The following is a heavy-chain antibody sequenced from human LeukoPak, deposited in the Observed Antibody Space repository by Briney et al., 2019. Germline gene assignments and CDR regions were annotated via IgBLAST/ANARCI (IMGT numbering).Heavy chain of an antibody. Sequence: PSETLSLTCNVSGGSISSYYWSWIRQPAGKGLEWIGRIYSSGSTNYNPSLKSRVSMSVDTPKNQFSLNLSFVTAADTAVYYCARGYGAGHYFDYWGQGTPVTVSS. CDR3: ARGYGAGHYFDY. CDR1: GGSISSYY. V-gene: IGHV4-4*07. D-gene: IGHD6-19*01. J-gene: IGHJ4*02. CDR2: IYSSGST.